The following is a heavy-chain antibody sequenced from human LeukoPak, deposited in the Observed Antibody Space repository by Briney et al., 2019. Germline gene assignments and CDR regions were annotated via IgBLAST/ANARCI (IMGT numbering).Heavy chain of an antibody. CDR1: GFTFKNHN. J-gene: IGHJ6*02. V-gene: IGHV3-74*01. CDR2: INSDGSST. D-gene: IGHD3-9*01. CDR3: ARSIGLTGGGVDV. Sequence: GGSLRLSCAASGFTFKNHNMNWVRQAPGKGLEWVSRINSDGSSTSYADSVKGRFTISRDNAKKTLYLQMNSLRAEDTAVYYCARSIGLTGGGVDVWGQGTTVTVSS.